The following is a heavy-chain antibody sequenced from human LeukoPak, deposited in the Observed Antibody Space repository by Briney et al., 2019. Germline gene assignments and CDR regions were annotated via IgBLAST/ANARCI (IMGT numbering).Heavy chain of an antibody. CDR3: ARSRGGYGDYGSWFDP. Sequence: PSETLSLTCTVSGGSISSYYWSWLRQPPGKGLEGMGYIYYSGSTNYNPSLKSRVTISVDTSKNQFSLKLSSVTAADTAVYYCARSRGGYGDYGSWFDPWGQGILVTVSS. V-gene: IGHV4-59*01. J-gene: IGHJ5*02. D-gene: IGHD3-16*01. CDR2: IYYSGST. CDR1: GGSISSYY.